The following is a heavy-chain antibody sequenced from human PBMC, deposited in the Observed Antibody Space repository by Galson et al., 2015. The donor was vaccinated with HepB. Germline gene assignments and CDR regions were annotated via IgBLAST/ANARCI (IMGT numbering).Heavy chain of an antibody. Sequence: SLRLSCAASGFTFSSYAMHWVRQAPGKGLEWVAVISYDGSNKYYADSVKGRFTISRDNSKNTLYLQMNSLRAEDTAVYYCAREGIAAASAYWGQGTPVTVSS. V-gene: IGHV3-30*01. CDR3: AREGIAAASAY. CDR1: GFTFSSYA. CDR2: ISYDGSNK. J-gene: IGHJ4*02. D-gene: IGHD6-13*01.